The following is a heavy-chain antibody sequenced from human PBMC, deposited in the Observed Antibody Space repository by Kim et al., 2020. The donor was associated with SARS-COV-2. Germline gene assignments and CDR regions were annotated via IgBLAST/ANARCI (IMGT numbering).Heavy chain of an antibody. V-gene: IGHV3-21*01. J-gene: IGHJ2*01. D-gene: IGHD2-21*02. CDR3: SRGDGSALLGFGYVDL. Sequence: DSVKGRFTISRDNAKNSVSLQIGSLRAEDPAVYFCSRGDGSALLGFGYVDLWGRGTLVTVSS.